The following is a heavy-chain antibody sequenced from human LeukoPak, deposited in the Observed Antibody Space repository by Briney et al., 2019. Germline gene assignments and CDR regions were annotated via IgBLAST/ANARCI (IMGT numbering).Heavy chain of an antibody. Sequence: PSETLSLTCTVSGGSISGYYWSWIRQPPGKGLEWIGYIYYSGTTNYNPSLKSRVTMSVDTSKNQFSLNLSSVTAADTAVYYCARARAFDIWGQGTMVTVSS. J-gene: IGHJ3*02. V-gene: IGHV4-59*01. CDR1: GGSISGYY. CDR2: IYYSGTT. CDR3: ARARAFDI.